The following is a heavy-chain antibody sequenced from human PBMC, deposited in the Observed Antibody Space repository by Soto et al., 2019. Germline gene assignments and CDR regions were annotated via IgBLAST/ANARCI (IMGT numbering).Heavy chain of an antibody. CDR3: ARAGLAPFEY. CDR2: STYSSTTI. Sequence: GGSLRLSCAASGFTFSNYNMNCVRQTPGKGLEGVSYSTYSSTTISYADSVNGRFTISRDNAKNSLYLQMNSLRDEDTAVYYCARAGLAPFEYWGQGTMVTVSS. J-gene: IGHJ4*02. D-gene: IGHD6-19*01. CDR1: GFTFSNYN. V-gene: IGHV3-48*02.